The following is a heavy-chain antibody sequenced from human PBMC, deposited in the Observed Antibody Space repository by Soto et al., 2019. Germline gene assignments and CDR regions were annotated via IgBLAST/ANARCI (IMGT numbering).Heavy chain of an antibody. Sequence: ASVKVSCKASGYTFSDYFIQCLRQAAAQGLEWVAWINPKTAATNYAKKFQDRVTLTSDTSFSTAYVELTRLRPDDTAVYYCARIKWGLDYYSGMDVWGQGTAVTVSS. CDR3: ARIKWGLDYYSGMDV. V-gene: IGHV1-2*02. J-gene: IGHJ6*02. D-gene: IGHD1-26*01. CDR2: INPKTAAT. CDR1: GYTFSDYF.